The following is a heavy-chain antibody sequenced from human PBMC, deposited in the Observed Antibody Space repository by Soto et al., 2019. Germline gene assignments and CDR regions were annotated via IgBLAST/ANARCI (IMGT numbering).Heavy chain of an antibody. V-gene: IGHV3-30-3*01. J-gene: IGHJ4*02. CDR3: ARGGGYTYGRPFDY. CDR1: GFTLSDYA. Sequence: QVQLVESGGGVVQPGRSLRLSCAASGFTLSDYAINWVRQAPGKGLEWVAAISSDGSNEYYADSVKGRFTISRDNSKNQLYLQMNSLIVEDTTVYYCARGGGYTYGRPFDYWGQGTLLTVSS. CDR2: ISSDGSNE. D-gene: IGHD5-18*01.